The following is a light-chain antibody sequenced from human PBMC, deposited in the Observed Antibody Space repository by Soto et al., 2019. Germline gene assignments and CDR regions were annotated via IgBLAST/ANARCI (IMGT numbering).Light chain of an antibody. CDR3: QQSYSTPPT. Sequence: DIQMTQSPSSLSASVGDRVTITCRASQSISSYLNWYQQKPGKAPKLLIYAASSLQSGVPSRFSGSGSGTDFTLTIRSLQPEAFATYYCQQSYSTPPTFGQGTKVDIK. CDR1: QSISSY. J-gene: IGKJ1*01. CDR2: AAS. V-gene: IGKV1-39*01.